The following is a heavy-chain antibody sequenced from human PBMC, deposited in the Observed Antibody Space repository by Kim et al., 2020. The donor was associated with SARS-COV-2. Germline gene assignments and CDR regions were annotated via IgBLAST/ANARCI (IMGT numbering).Heavy chain of an antibody. CDR3: AKDIEYNCALDLFDY. CDR1: GFTFSDYA. Sequence: GGSLRLSCAASGFTFSDYAMNWVRQAPGKGLEWVAGISRDGGSTYYADSVKGRFTISRDNAKNSLYLQMNSLRAEDTALYYCAKDIEYNCALDLFDYWGQGTLVTVSS. V-gene: IGHV3-9*01. D-gene: IGHD6-6*01. CDR2: ISRDGGST. J-gene: IGHJ4*02.